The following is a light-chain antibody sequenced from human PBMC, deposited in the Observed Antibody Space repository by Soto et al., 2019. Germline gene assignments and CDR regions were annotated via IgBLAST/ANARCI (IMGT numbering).Light chain of an antibody. CDR1: SSDVGGYNY. CDR3: SSYTSSSTLV. V-gene: IGLV2-14*01. Sequence: QSALTQPASVSGSPGQSITISCTGTSSDVGGYNYVSWYQQHPGIAPKLLIYDVTNRPSGVSNRFSGSKSGNTASLTISGLPAEDEADYYCSSYTSSSTLVFGGGTKLTVL. J-gene: IGLJ2*01. CDR2: DVT.